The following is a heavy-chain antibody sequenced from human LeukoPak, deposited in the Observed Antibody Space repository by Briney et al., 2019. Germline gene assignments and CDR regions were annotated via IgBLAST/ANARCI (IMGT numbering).Heavy chain of an antibody. V-gene: IGHV3-30*04. D-gene: IGHD3-10*01. J-gene: IGHJ4*02. CDR1: GFTFSSYA. CDR3: AKGNYYFHY. Sequence: GGSLRLSCAASGFTFSSYAMHWVRQAPGKGLEWVAIIHYDGGNKYYADSVKGRFTISRDNSENTVYLQMNGLRAEDTAVYYCAKGNYYFHYWGQGTLVTVSS. CDR2: IHYDGGNK.